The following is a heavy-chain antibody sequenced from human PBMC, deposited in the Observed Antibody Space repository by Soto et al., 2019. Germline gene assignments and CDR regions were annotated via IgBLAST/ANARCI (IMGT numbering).Heavy chain of an antibody. CDR2: MNPNSGNT. V-gene: IGHV1-8*01. CDR3: ARGMRNRRYYYYYMDV. J-gene: IGHJ6*03. CDR1: GYTFTSYD. Sequence: QVQLVQSGAEVKKPGASVKVSCKASGYTFTSYDINWVRQATGQGLEWMGWMNPNSGNTGYAQKFQGRVTMTRNTSISTAYMELSSLRSEDTAVYYCARGMRNRRYYYYYMDVWGKGTTVTVSS.